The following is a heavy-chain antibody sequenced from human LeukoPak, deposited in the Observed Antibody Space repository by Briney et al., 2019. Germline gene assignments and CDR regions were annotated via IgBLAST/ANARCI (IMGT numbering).Heavy chain of an antibody. CDR1: GFTFDDYA. CDR2: ISWNSGSI. V-gene: IGHV3-9*01. D-gene: IGHD2-15*01. CDR3: AKGVVAATNAAYYGMDV. Sequence: PGRSLRLSCAASGFTFDDYAMHWVRQAPGKGLEWVSGISWNSGSIGYADSVKGRFTISRDNAKNSLYLQMNSLRPEDTAVYYCAKGVVAATNAAYYGMDVWGQGTTVTVSS. J-gene: IGHJ6*02.